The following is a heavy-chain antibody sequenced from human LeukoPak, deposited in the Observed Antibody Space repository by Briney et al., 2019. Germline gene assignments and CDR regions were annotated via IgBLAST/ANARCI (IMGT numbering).Heavy chain of an antibody. Sequence: PGRSLRLSCAASGFTFSSYSMNWVRQAPGKGLEWVSYISGSSTTIYNADSVKGRFTISRDNAKDSLYLQMNSLRAEDTAVYYCARDRSGYHPYWGQGTLVTVSS. D-gene: IGHD5-12*01. CDR2: ISGSSTTI. J-gene: IGHJ4*02. V-gene: IGHV3-48*01. CDR3: ARDRSGYHPY. CDR1: GFTFSSYS.